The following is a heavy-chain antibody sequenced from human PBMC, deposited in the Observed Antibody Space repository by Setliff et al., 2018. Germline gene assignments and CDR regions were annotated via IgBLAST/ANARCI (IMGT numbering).Heavy chain of an antibody. CDR2: ISPYSGNA. CDR3: ARSSGIFGVVIIQFDY. CDR1: GYSFSDSA. D-gene: IGHD3-3*02. J-gene: IGHJ4*02. V-gene: IGHV1-18*01. Sequence: GASVKVSCKTSGYSFSDSAVNWVRQAPGQGLEWVGWISPYSGNAYYAPKLQDRVTLTTDTSTSTAYMELRSLRSDDTAVYYCARSSGIFGVVIIQFDYWGQGTLVTVSS.